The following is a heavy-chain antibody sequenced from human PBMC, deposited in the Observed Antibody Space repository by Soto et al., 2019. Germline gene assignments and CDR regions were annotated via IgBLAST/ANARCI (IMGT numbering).Heavy chain of an antibody. D-gene: IGHD2-2*02. J-gene: IGHJ4*02. CDR3: ATGGYCSSTSCYNFFDY. CDR2: IYPGDSDT. V-gene: IGHV5-51*01. Sequence: GESLKISCKGSGYSFTSYWIGWVRQMPGKGLEWMGIIYPGDSDTRYSQSFQGQVTFSADKSIGTAYLQWSSLKASDTAMYYCATGGYCSSTSCYNFFDYWGQGTPVTVSS. CDR1: GYSFTSYW.